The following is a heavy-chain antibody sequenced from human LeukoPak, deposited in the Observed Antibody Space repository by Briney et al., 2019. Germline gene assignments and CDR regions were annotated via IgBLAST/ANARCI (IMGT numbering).Heavy chain of an antibody. J-gene: IGHJ4*02. CDR2: ITGNGDSK. CDR1: GFTFSDQA. V-gene: IGHV3-23*01. Sequence: GGSLRLSCAASGFTFSDQAMAWVRQAPGKGLKWVATITGNGDSKFYADSVKGRFTISRDNSKNTLYLQMNSLRAEDTAVYYCAKSANDYGDYHSPFDYWGQGTLVTVSS. D-gene: IGHD4-17*01. CDR3: AKSANDYGDYHSPFDY.